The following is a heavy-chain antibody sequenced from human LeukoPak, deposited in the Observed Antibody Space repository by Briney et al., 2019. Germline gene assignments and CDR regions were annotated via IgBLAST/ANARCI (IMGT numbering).Heavy chain of an antibody. Sequence: SEALSLTCRVPGGSISSYYWSWIRQPAGKGLEWIGRIYTRGSTNYNPSLKSRVTMSVDTSKNQFSLKLSSVTAADTAVYYCARGYLWNWGNYYYYYGMDVWGQGTTVTVSS. CDR2: IYTRGST. V-gene: IGHV4-4*07. CDR1: GGSISSYY. D-gene: IGHD7-27*01. CDR3: ARGYLWNWGNYYYYYGMDV. J-gene: IGHJ6*02.